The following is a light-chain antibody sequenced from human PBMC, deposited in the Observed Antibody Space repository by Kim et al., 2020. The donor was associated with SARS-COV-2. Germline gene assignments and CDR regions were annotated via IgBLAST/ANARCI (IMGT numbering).Light chain of an antibody. CDR3: QQYKSYVWT. J-gene: IGKJ1*01. CDR2: RAS. V-gene: IGKV1-5*03. CDR1: QSISSW. Sequence: DIQMTQSPSTLSASVGDRVTITCRASQSISSWLAWFQQKPGKAPNLLIYRASNLQSGVPSRFSGSGSGTEFTLTISSLQPDDFATYYCQQYKSYVWTFGQGTKVDIK.